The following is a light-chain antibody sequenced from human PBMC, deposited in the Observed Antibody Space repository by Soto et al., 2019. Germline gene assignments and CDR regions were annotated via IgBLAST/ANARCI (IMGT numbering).Light chain of an antibody. J-gene: IGKJ3*01. CDR1: QSISSY. CDR2: AAS. Sequence: DIQMTQSPSSLSASVGDRVTITCRASQSISSYLNWYQQKPGKAPKFLIYAASSLQSGVPSRFSGSGSGTDFTLTISSLQPEDFATYHCQQSYNTPLTFGPGTKVDIK. CDR3: QQSYNTPLT. V-gene: IGKV1-39*01.